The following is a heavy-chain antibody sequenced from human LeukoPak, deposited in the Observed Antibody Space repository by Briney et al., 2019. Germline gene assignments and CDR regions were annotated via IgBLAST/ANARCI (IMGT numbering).Heavy chain of an antibody. CDR3: ANSYDGKIVPFDN. CDR2: IHTSGST. CDR1: DGSISNSF. J-gene: IGHJ4*02. D-gene: IGHD4-23*01. Sequence: SESLSLTCTVPDGSISNSFWNWVRQPPGKGLEWIAYIHTSGSTNYNPAFKSRVTLSVDTSKSQFSLRLNSVTASDTAVYYCANSYDGKIVPFDNWGQGTLVTVSS. V-gene: IGHV4-4*09.